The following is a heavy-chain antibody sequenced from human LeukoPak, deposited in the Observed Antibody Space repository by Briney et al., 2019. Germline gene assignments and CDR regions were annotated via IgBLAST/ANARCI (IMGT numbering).Heavy chain of an antibody. J-gene: IGHJ4*02. CDR1: GFTFSDHY. D-gene: IGHD3-10*01. V-gene: IGHV3-49*04. CDR3: TRGRRDMVRGVITY. Sequence: GGSLRLSCAASGFTFSDHYMDWVRQAPGKGLEWVGFIRSKAYGGTTEYAASVKGRFTISRDDSKSIAYLQMNSLKTEDTAVYYCTRGRRDMVRGVITYWGQGTLVTVSS. CDR2: IRSKAYGGTT.